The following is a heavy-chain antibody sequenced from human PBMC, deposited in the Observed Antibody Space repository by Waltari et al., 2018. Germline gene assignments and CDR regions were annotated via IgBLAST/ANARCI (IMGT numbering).Heavy chain of an antibody. CDR1: EGPISSYA. CDR3: AGGRWREYFQH. V-gene: IGHV1-69*12. J-gene: IGHJ1*01. Sequence: QVQLVQSEAEVKKPVSSVNVSCKASEGPISSYAISWMRQARGQGLEWMGGIIPIFGTANYAQKFQGRVTITADESTSTAYMELSSLRSEDTAVYYCAGGRWREYFQHWGQGTLVTVSS. CDR2: IIPIFGTA.